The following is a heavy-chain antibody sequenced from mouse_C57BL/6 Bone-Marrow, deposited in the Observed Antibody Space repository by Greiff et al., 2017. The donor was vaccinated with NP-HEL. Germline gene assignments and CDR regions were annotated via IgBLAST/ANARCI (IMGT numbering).Heavy chain of an antibody. V-gene: IGHV1-4*01. CDR3: ARPYITTVVAPDY. D-gene: IGHD1-1*01. J-gene: IGHJ2*01. CDR2: INPSSGYT. Sequence: VQLQQSGAELARPGASVKMSCKASGYTFTSYTMHWVKQRPGQGLEWIGYINPSSGYTKYNQKFKDKATLTADKSSSTAYMQLSSLTSEDSAVYYCARPYITTVVAPDYWGQGTTLTVSS. CDR1: GYTFTSYT.